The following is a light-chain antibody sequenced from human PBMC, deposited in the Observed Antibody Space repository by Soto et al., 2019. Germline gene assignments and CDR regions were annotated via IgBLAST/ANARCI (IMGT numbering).Light chain of an antibody. CDR1: QSVSSY. V-gene: IGKV3-11*01. J-gene: IGKJ5*01. CDR3: QQRSNWPPIT. Sequence: EIVLTQSPATLSLSPGERATLSCRASQSVSSYLAWYQQKPGQAPRLLIYDASNRATGIPARFSGSGSGTDFHLTISSLEPEDFAVYYCQQRSNWPPITFGQGTRLEIK. CDR2: DAS.